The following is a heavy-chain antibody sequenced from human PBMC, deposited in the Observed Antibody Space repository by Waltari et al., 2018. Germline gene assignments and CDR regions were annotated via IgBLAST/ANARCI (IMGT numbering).Heavy chain of an antibody. CDR1: GYTFTSYA. Sequence: QVQLVQSGSELKKPGASVKVSCKASGYTFTSYAMNWVRQAPGQGLEWMVWNNTNTGNPTYAQGFTGRFVFSLDTSVSTAYLQISSLKAEDTAVYYCASPGDYGGYYYYYGMDVWGQGTTVTVSS. D-gene: IGHD4-17*01. CDR2: NNTNTGNP. J-gene: IGHJ6*02. V-gene: IGHV7-4-1*02. CDR3: ASPGDYGGYYYYYGMDV.